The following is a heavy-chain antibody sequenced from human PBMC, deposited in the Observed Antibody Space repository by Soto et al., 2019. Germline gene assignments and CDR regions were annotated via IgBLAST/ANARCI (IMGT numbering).Heavy chain of an antibody. V-gene: IGHV4-39*01. Sequence: SETLSLTCTVSGGAIIDTNYCCGWIRHPPGKGLEWIGSIFHSVNTYYNPSLESRVTISVDTSKNQFSLMMNSVTHADTAIYYCARNIRYNYGYFPRYIEQWGQGNLVTVS. J-gene: IGHJ4*02. CDR3: ARNIRYNYGYFPRYIEQ. CDR2: IFHSVNT. CDR1: GGAIIDTNYC. D-gene: IGHD5-18*01.